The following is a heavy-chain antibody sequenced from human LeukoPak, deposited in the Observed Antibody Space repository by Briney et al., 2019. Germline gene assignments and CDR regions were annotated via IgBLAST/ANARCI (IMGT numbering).Heavy chain of an antibody. D-gene: IGHD5-18*01. V-gene: IGHV4-59*08. CDR2: IYYSGST. CDR1: GGSLSSYY. CDR3: ARHYRGYSYGLFDY. J-gene: IGHJ4*02. Sequence: PSETLSLTCTVSGGSLSSYYWSWIRQPPGKGLEWMGYIYYSGSTNYNPPLQSRVTISVDTSKNQFSLKLSSVTAADTAVYYCARHYRGYSYGLFDYWGQGTLVTVSS.